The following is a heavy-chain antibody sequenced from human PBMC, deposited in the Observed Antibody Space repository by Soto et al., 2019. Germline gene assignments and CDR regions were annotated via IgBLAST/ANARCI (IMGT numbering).Heavy chain of an antibody. D-gene: IGHD2-2*01. Sequence: QITLNESGPPLVKPTQTLTLTCTFSGFSLSTRDVGVGWIRQPPGEALEWLGVVYWDDSKTYSPSLESMLTITKDTSKTQVVLRMTKMDPVDTATYYCAHCRGGVASFWGQGTLVTVSS. J-gene: IGHJ4*02. CDR2: VYWDDSK. CDR3: AHCRGGVASF. V-gene: IGHV2-5*02. CDR1: GFSLSTRDVG.